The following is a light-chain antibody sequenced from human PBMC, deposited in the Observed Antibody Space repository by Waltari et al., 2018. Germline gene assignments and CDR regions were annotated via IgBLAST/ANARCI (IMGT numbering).Light chain of an antibody. CDR2: RNQ. CDR3: AAWDDSLNGWV. CDR1: SSNIGSNT. V-gene: IGLV1-44*01. J-gene: IGLJ3*02. Sequence: QSVLTQPPSASVTPGQRVTISCSGSSSNIGSNTVNWYQQLPGTAPKLLIYRNQQRPSGVPDRFSGSKSGTSASLAISGLQSEDETDYYCAAWDDSLNGWVFGGGTKLTVL.